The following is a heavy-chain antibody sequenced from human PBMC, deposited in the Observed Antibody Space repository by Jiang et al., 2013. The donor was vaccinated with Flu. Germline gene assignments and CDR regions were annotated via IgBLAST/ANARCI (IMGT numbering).Heavy chain of an antibody. CDR1: GFSLSTEGMC. V-gene: IGHV2-70*11. J-gene: IGHJ4*02. D-gene: IGHD4-17*01. Sequence: KPTQTLTLTCTFSGFSLSTEGMCVNWIRPRPGKALEWLARIDWDGDKHYITSLKTRLIIFKDTSENQVVLTMTDMDHVDTATYYCARMVDYGTNRQPFEYWGQGILVTVSS. CDR3: ARMVDYGTNRQPFEY. CDR2: IDWDGDK.